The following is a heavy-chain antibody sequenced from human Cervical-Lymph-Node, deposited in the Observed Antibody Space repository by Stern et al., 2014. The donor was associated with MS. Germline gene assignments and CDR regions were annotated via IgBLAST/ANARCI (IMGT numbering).Heavy chain of an antibody. CDR2: ISSTSKYI. Sequence: VQLEESGGGLVKPGRSLRLSCEVSGFTFSNYTMNWVRQAPGKGLEWVSSISSTSKYIYYANSVKGRFTISRDNAKNSLYLQMNSLRAEDTAIYYCARARRGFDHWGQGTLVTVSS. CDR1: GFTFSNYT. V-gene: IGHV3-21*06. CDR3: ARARRGFDH. J-gene: IGHJ4*02.